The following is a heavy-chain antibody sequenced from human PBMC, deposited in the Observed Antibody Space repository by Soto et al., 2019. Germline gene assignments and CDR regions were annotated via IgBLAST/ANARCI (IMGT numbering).Heavy chain of an antibody. CDR3: AKRGGVVGGSEHPFFEY. V-gene: IGHV3-30*18. CDR2: ISFDGKNR. CDR1: GFIFSNYG. J-gene: IGHJ4*02. Sequence: QVQLVESGGGVVQPGKSLRLSCAASGFIFSNYGMHWVRQAPGKGLEWVALISFDGKNRNYADSVKGRFTIYRDNPKNTLYLENNSLRTEDTAFYYCAKRGGVVGGSEHPFFEYWGQGTLVTVSS. D-gene: IGHD2-15*01.